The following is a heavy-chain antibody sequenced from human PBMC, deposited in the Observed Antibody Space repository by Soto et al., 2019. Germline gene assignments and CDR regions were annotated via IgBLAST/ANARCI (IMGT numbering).Heavy chain of an antibody. D-gene: IGHD1-1*01. CDR1: GYGFTTYG. Sequence: QVHLVQSGAEVKKPGASVKVSCKGSGYGFTTYGITWVRQAPGQGLEWMAWISAHNGNTDDAQNLQGRFTVTRDTSTSTACMELRSLRSDDTAVYYCARGRYGDYWGQGALVTVSS. V-gene: IGHV1-18*01. CDR3: ARGRYGDY. CDR2: ISAHNGNT. J-gene: IGHJ4*02.